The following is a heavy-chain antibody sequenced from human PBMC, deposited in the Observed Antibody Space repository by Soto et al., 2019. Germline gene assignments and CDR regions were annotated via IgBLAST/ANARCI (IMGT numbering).Heavy chain of an antibody. J-gene: IGHJ4*02. V-gene: IGHV4-31*03. CDR1: GGSISSGGYD. D-gene: IGHD3-22*01. Sequence: QVQLQESGPGLVKPSQTLSLTCTVSGGSISSGGYDWSWIRQHPGKGLEWIGYIYYSGSTYYNPSLKSRVTISVDTSKNQFSLKLSSVTAADTAVYYCAREMGLVGGSGSFDYWGQGTLVTVSS. CDR2: IYYSGST. CDR3: AREMGLVGGSGSFDY.